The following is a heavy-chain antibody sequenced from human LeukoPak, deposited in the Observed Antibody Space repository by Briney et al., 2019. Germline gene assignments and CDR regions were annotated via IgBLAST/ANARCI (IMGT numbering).Heavy chain of an antibody. D-gene: IGHD3-22*01. CDR3: AGDSSGYFPYYYYYMDV. CDR1: GYTFTSYD. CDR2: MNPNSGNT. Sequence: ASVKVSCKASGYTFTSYDINWVRQATGQGLEWMGWMNPNSGNTGYAQKFQGRVTMTRNTSISTAYMELSSLRSEDTAVYYCAGDSSGYFPYYYYYMDVWGKGTTVTVSS. V-gene: IGHV1-8*01. J-gene: IGHJ6*03.